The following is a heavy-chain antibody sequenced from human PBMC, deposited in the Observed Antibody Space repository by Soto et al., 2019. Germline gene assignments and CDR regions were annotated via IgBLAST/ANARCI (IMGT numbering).Heavy chain of an antibody. J-gene: IGHJ6*02. D-gene: IGHD6-6*01. CDR2: FDPEDGET. CDR1: GYTLTELS. Sequence: ASVKVSCKVSGYTLTELSMHWVRQAPGKGLEWMGGFDPEDGETIYAQKFQGRVTMTEDTSTDTAYMELSSLRSEDTAVYYCATDQQLVQEVYYYGMDVWGHGTTVTVSS. V-gene: IGHV1-24*01. CDR3: ATDQQLVQEVYYYGMDV.